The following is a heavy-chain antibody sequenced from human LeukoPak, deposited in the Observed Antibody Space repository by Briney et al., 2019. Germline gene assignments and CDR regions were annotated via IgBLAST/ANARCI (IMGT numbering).Heavy chain of an antibody. CDR3: ARGYWNYSY. Sequence: PSETLSLTCTVSGGSISSHYWSWIRQPPVKGLEWIGYIYYSGSTNYNPSLKSRVTISVDTSKNQFSLKLSSVTAADTAVYYCARGYWNYSYWGQGTLVTVSS. CDR2: IYYSGST. V-gene: IGHV4-59*11. CDR1: GGSISSHY. J-gene: IGHJ4*02. D-gene: IGHD1-7*01.